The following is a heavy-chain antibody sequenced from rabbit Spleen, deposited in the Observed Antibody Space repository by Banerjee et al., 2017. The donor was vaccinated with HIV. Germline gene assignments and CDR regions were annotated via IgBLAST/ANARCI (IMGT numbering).Heavy chain of an antibody. CDR2: IDAGSTGST. V-gene: IGHV1S40*01. Sequence: QSLEESGGDLVKPGASLTLTCTVSGFSFSTSYYMCWVRQAPGKGLDWIACIDAGSTGSTYYASWAKGRFTISKTSSTTVTLQVTSLTAADTATYFCARDSGTSFSSYGMDLWGPGTLVTVS. CDR3: ARDSGTSFSSYGMDL. J-gene: IGHJ6*01. CDR1: GFSFSTSYY. D-gene: IGHD8-1*01.